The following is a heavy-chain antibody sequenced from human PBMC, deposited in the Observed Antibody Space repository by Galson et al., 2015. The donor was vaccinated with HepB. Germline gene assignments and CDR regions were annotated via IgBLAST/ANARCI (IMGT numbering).Heavy chain of an antibody. Sequence: SVKVSCKASGYTFTRYAMHWVRRAPGQRLEWMGWINAGNGNTKYSQKFQGRVTITRDTSASTAYMELSSLRSEDTAVYYCARYPYSGTYYDYWGQGTLVTVSS. D-gene: IGHD1-26*01. V-gene: IGHV1-3*01. CDR3: ARYPYSGTYYDY. J-gene: IGHJ4*02. CDR2: INAGNGNT. CDR1: GYTFTRYA.